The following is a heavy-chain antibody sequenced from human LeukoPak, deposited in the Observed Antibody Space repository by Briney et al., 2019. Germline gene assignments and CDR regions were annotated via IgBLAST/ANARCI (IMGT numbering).Heavy chain of an antibody. CDR3: ARTAEGYAGGPGYSYYYYMDV. D-gene: IGHD5-12*01. V-gene: IGHV4-4*07. Sequence: MSSETLSLTCTVSGGSISSYYWSWIRQPAGKGLESIGHISTSGSTNYNPSLKSRVTISVDTSKNQVSLKLRSVTAADTAVYYCARTAEGYAGGPGYSYYYYMDVWGKGTTVTISS. CDR1: GGSISSYY. J-gene: IGHJ6*03. CDR2: ISTSGST.